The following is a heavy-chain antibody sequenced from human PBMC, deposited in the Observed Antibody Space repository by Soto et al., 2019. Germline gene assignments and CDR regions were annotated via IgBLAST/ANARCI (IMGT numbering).Heavy chain of an antibody. CDR2: INGRGNYI. CDR3: VREDGKVGTNSAFDY. J-gene: IGHJ4*02. D-gene: IGHD1-26*01. CDR1: GFTFSTYT. V-gene: IGHV3-21*01. Sequence: EVQVVESGGDLVKPGGSLRLSCASSGFTFSTYTMNWVRQAPGKGLEWVSSINGRGNYIYYAESVKGRFTISRDNAKNSLYLPMDRLRAEDTALYYCVREDGKVGTNSAFDYWGLGALVTVSS.